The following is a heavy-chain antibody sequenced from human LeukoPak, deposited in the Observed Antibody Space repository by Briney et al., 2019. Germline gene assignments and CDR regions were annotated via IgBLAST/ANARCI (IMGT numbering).Heavy chain of an antibody. D-gene: IGHD3-22*01. CDR2: INSSSGTI. CDR3: AKEGDNTGYRYFDD. Sequence: GGSLRLSCAASGFKLIGYSMNWVRQAPGKGPEWVSYINSSSGTIIYAVSVKGRFTISRDNAKNSLYLQMNSLRAEDTAVYYCAKEGDNTGYRYFDDWGQGTLVTVSS. V-gene: IGHV3-48*04. CDR1: GFKLIGYS. J-gene: IGHJ4*02.